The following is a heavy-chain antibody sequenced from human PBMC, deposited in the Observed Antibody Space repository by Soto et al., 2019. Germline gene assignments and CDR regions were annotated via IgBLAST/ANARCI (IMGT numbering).Heavy chain of an antibody. Sequence: ASETLSLTCAVYGGSFSGSYWSWIRQPPGKGLEWIGEINHSGSTNYNPSLKSRVTISVDTSKNQFSLKLSSVTAADTAVYYCARDGYSYGDWLLWGQGTLVTVSS. D-gene: IGHD5-18*01. J-gene: IGHJ4*02. V-gene: IGHV4-34*01. CDR1: GGSFSGSY. CDR2: INHSGST. CDR3: ARDGYSYGDWLL.